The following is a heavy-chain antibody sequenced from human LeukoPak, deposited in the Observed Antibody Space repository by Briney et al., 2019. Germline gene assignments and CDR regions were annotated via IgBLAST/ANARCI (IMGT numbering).Heavy chain of an antibody. V-gene: IGHV3-21*01. CDR2: ISGTSSYI. Sequence: GGSLRLSCAASGCIFSSYPMNWVRQAPGKGLEGVSPISGTSSYIQYADSVKRRFTISRDNAKNSLYLQMSSLRAEATAVYYCARDTPGSGWLYYWGQGTLVTVSS. CDR3: ARDTPGSGWLYY. J-gene: IGHJ4*02. D-gene: IGHD6-19*01. CDR1: GCIFSSYP.